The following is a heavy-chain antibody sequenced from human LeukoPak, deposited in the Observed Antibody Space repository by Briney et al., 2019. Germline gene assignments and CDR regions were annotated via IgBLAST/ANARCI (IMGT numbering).Heavy chain of an antibody. CDR2: ISGSGGST. J-gene: IGHJ4*02. CDR1: GFTFSSYA. CDR3: XXXXDFWSGYRIFDY. V-gene: IGHV3-23*01. D-gene: IGHD3-3*01. Sequence: GGSLRLSCAASGFTFSSYAMSWVRQAPGKGLEWVSAISGSGGSTYYADSVKGRFTISRDNSKNTLYLQMNSLRAEDTAVYYXXXXXDFWSGYRIFDYWGQGTLVTVSS.